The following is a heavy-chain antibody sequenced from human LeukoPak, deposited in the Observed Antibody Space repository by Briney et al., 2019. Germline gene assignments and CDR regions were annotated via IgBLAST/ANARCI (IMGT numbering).Heavy chain of an antibody. CDR3: AREPANWKFDY. J-gene: IGHJ4*02. V-gene: IGHV3-74*01. D-gene: IGHD1-20*01. Sequence: QAGGSLRLSCAASGFTFSSNWMHWVRQAPGKGLVWVSRINSDGSSINYADSVKGRFTISRDNAKNTLYLQMNSLRADDTAVYYCAREPANWKFDYWGQGTLVTVSS. CDR2: INSDGSSI. CDR1: GFTFSSNW.